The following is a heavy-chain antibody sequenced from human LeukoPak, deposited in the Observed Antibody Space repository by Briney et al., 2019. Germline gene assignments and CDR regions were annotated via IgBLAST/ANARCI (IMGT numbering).Heavy chain of an antibody. V-gene: IGHV4-59*08. CDR2: IYYTET. CDR3: ARQRLRLRLDAFDY. J-gene: IGHJ4*02. CDR1: GGSVSNYY. D-gene: IGHD5-12*01. Sequence: SETLSLTCTVSGGSVSNYYWSWIRQSPGKGLEWIGYIYYTETSYNPSLKSRVTISADTSKNQFSLKLSSVTAADTAVYYCARQRLRLRLDAFDYWGQGTLVTVSS.